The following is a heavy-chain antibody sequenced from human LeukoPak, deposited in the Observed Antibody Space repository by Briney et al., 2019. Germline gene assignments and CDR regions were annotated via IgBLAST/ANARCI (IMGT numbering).Heavy chain of an antibody. V-gene: IGHV1-24*01. CDR2: SDPEVGET. Sequence: ASVKVSCKVFGYTLTELSMHWVRQAPGKGLEWMGGSDPEVGETIYAHKFQGRVTMTEDTSTDTAYMEVSSLRYEDTAVYYCATAGAYYPDFDYWGQGTLVTVSS. D-gene: IGHD4-17*01. CDR1: GYTLTELS. CDR3: ATAGAYYPDFDY. J-gene: IGHJ4*02.